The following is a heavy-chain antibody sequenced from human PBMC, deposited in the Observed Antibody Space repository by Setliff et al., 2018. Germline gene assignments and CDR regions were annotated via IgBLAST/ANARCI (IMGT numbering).Heavy chain of an antibody. J-gene: IGHJ3*02. D-gene: IGHD6-19*01. Sequence: GESLKISCKGSGYSFTSYWIGWVRQMPGKGLEWMGIIYPSDSDTRYSPSFQGQVTISADKSISTAYLQWSSLKASDTAMYYCARQAVAGNDAFDIWGQGTMVTVSS. V-gene: IGHV5-51*01. CDR1: GYSFTSYW. CDR2: IYPSDSDT. CDR3: ARQAVAGNDAFDI.